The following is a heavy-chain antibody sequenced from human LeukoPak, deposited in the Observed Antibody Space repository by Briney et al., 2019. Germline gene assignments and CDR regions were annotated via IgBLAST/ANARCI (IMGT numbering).Heavy chain of an antibody. Sequence: GGSLRLSCAASGFTFSSYAMHWVRQAPGKGLEWVSGISWNSGSIGYADSVKGRFTISRDNAKNSLYLQMNSLRAEDTALYYCAKAGSVLTGYYRFDYWGQGTLVTVSS. CDR2: ISWNSGSI. CDR1: GFTFSSYA. CDR3: AKAGSVLTGYYRFDY. D-gene: IGHD3-9*01. V-gene: IGHV3-9*01. J-gene: IGHJ4*02.